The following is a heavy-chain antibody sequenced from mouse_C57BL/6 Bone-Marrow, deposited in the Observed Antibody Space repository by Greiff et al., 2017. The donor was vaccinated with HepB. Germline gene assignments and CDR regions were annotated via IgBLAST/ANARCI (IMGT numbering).Heavy chain of an antibody. J-gene: IGHJ2*01. CDR3: ARLLRYLDYFDY. CDR2: IYPGSGNT. Sequence: QVQLQQSGPELVKPGASVKISCKASGYTFTNYYIYWVKQRPGQGLEWIGWIYPGSGNTKYNETFKGKATLTGDPSSSTAYMQLSSLTSEDSAVYFCARLLRYLDYFDYWGQGTTLTVSS. V-gene: IGHV1-84*01. CDR1: GYTFTNYY. D-gene: IGHD1-1*01.